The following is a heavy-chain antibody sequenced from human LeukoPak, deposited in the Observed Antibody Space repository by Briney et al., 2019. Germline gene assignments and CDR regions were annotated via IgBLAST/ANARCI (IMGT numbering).Heavy chain of an antibody. CDR3: ARDGGCSSTSCPYYYYGMDV. Sequence: PSKTLSLTCTVSGGSISSYYWSWIRQPAGKGLEWIGRIYTSGSTNYNPSLKSRVTMSVDTSKNQFSLKLSSVTAADTAVYYCARDGGCSSTSCPYYYYGMDVWGQGTTDTVSS. V-gene: IGHV4-4*07. J-gene: IGHJ6*02. CDR1: GGSISSYY. CDR2: IYTSGST. D-gene: IGHD2-2*01.